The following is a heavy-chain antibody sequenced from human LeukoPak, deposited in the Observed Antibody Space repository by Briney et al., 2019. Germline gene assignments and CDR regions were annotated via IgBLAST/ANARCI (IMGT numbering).Heavy chain of an antibody. J-gene: IGHJ3*02. CDR2: INHSGST. CDR1: GGSFSGYY. Sequence: PSETLSLTCAVYGGSFSGYYWSWIRQPPGKGLEWIGEINHSGSTNYNPSLKSRVTISVDTSKNQFSLKLSSVTAADTAVYYCVKGAKAFDIWGQGTMVTVSS. V-gene: IGHV4-34*01. CDR3: VKGAKAFDI.